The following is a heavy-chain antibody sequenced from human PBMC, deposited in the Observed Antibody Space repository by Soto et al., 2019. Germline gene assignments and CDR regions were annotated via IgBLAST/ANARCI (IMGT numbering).Heavy chain of an antibody. J-gene: IGHJ4*02. CDR1: GFTFSSYG. D-gene: IGHD3-22*01. Sequence: GGSLRLSCAASGFTFSSYGMHWVRQAPGKGLEWVAVISYDGSNKYYADSVKGRFTISRDNSKNTLYLQMNSLRAEDTAVYYCAKDPSMIVENSAFDYWGQGTLVTVSS. CDR3: AKDPSMIVENSAFDY. V-gene: IGHV3-30*18. CDR2: ISYDGSNK.